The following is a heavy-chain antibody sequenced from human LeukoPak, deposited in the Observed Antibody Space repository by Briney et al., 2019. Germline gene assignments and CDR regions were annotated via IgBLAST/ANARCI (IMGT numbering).Heavy chain of an antibody. CDR1: GGSFSGYY. CDR3: ARIPSWALYYFDY. V-gene: IGHV4-34*01. D-gene: IGHD7-27*01. CDR2: INHSGST. J-gene: IGHJ4*02. Sequence: SETLSLTCAVYGGSFSGYYWSWIRQPPGKGLEWIGEINHSGSTNYNPSLKSRVTISVDTSKNQFSLKLSSVTAADAAVYYCARIPSWALYYFDYWGQGTLVTVSS.